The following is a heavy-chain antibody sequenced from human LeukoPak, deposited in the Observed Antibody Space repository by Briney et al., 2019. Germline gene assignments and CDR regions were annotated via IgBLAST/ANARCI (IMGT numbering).Heavy chain of an antibody. CDR2: ISGSGGST. CDR1: GFTFSSYA. J-gene: IGHJ3*02. D-gene: IGHD1-14*01. V-gene: IGHV3-23*01. CDR3: AKGYPSGRPTVIDAFDI. Sequence: GGSLRLSCAAFGFTFSSYAMSWVRQAPGKGLEWVSAISGSGGSTYYADSVKGRFTISRDNSKNTLYLQMNSLRAEDTAVYYCAKGYPSGRPTVIDAFDIWGQGTMVTVSS.